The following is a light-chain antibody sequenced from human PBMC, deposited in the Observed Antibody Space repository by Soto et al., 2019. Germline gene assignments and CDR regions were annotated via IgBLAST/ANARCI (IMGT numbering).Light chain of an antibody. J-gene: IGKJ3*01. Sequence: EIVLTQSTGTLSSSPGERATLSCRASQSINNRYLAWYQQKPGQAPRLLIYAASSRATGIPDRFSGSGSGTDFTLTISRLEPEDFAVYYCQQFGSSPGFTFGPGTKVDIK. CDR3: QQFGSSPGFT. V-gene: IGKV3-20*01. CDR1: QSINNRY. CDR2: AAS.